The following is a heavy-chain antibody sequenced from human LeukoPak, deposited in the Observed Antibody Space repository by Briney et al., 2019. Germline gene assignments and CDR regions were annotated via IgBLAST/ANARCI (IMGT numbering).Heavy chain of an antibody. V-gene: IGHV4-34*01. CDR1: GGSVSGYY. CDR2: ISHRGST. Sequence: SETLSLTCGVYGGSVSGYYWSWIRQPPGKGLEWIGEISHRGSTNYNPSLKSRVTISVDTSKNEFSLKLSSVSAADTAMYYCARGRLGTMIRGDFYYYGMDVWGQGTTVTVSS. D-gene: IGHD3-10*01. J-gene: IGHJ6*02. CDR3: ARGRLGTMIRGDFYYYGMDV.